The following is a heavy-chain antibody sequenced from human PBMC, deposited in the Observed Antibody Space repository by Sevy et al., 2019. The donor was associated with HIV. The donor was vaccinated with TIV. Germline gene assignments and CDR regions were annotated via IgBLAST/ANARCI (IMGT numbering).Heavy chain of an antibody. J-gene: IGHJ4*02. CDR3: AREGCTKPHDY. Sequence: GGSLRLSCAASGFAFSNYAMTWVRQAPGKGLEWVSVISGGGTSTYYADSVKGRFTISRDNSKSSVYLQMNNLRPEDTTVYYCAREGCTKPHDYWGQGTLVTVSS. D-gene: IGHD2-8*01. CDR1: GFAFSNYA. V-gene: IGHV3-23*01. CDR2: ISGGGTST.